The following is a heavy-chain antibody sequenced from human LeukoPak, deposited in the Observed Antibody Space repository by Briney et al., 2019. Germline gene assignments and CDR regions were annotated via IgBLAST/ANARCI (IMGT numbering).Heavy chain of an antibody. CDR2: IYYSGST. Sequence: PSETLSLTCTVSGGSISSYYWSWIRQPPGKGLEWIGYIYYSGSTNYNPSLKSRVTISVDTSKNQFSLKLSSVTAADTAVYYCARHSYDILTGYYPTPYYFDYWGQGTLVTVSS. V-gene: IGHV4-59*01. CDR1: GGSISSYY. D-gene: IGHD3-9*01. J-gene: IGHJ4*02. CDR3: ARHSYDILTGYYPTPYYFDY.